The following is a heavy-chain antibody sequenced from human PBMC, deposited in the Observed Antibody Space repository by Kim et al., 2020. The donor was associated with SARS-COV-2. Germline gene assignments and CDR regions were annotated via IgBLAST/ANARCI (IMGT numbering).Heavy chain of an antibody. J-gene: IGHJ4*02. Sequence: SETLSLTCTLNGGSFSGYYWTWIRQSPGKGLEWIGEINHSGGTNYHTSLKSRVTISVDTSKSQSSLRLSSVTAADTAVYYCARGRRIRGSVGVLTPPFDYWGQGTLVTVSS. CDR2: INHSGGT. CDR1: GGSFSGYY. CDR3: ARGRRIRGSVGVLTPPFDY. D-gene: IGHD3-9*01. V-gene: IGHV4-34*01.